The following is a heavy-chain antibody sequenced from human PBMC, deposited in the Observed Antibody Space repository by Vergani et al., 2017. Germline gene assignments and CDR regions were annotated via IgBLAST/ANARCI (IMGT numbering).Heavy chain of an antibody. CDR1: GYTFTGYY. D-gene: IGHD6-19*01. J-gene: IGHJ6*02. CDR2: INPSGGST. Sequence: QVQLVQSGAEVKKPGASVKVSCKASGYTFTGYYMHWVRQAPGQGLEWMGIINPSGGSTSYAQKFQGRVTMTRDTSTSTVYMELSSLRSEDTAVYYCAREVSIAVAGTGNYYGMDVWGQGTTVTVSS. V-gene: IGHV1-46*01. CDR3: AREVSIAVAGTGNYYGMDV.